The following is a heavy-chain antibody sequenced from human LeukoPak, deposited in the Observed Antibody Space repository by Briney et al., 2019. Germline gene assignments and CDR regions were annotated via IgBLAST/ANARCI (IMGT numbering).Heavy chain of an antibody. CDR1: GFTFSSYW. CDR3: ARDQGAVAPDY. CDR2: IKQDGSEK. D-gene: IGHD6-19*01. V-gene: IGHV3-7*01. J-gene: IGHJ4*02. Sequence: PGGSLRLSCAASGFTFSSYWMSWVRQAPGKGLEWVANIKQDGSEKYYVDSVKGRFTISGDNAKNSLYLQMNSLRAEDTAVYYCARDQGAVAPDYWGQGTLVTVSS.